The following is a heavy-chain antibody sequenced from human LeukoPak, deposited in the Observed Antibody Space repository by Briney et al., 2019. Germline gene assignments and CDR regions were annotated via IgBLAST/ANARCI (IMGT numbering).Heavy chain of an antibody. D-gene: IGHD1-26*01. CDR1: GFSFSSYS. Sequence: GGSLRLSCAASGFSFSSYSISRVRQAPGKGLEWVSGISASGGITYYADSVKGRFTISRDNFKNTLYLQVNSLRAEDTAVYYCAKDYSGSSPWWFDPWGQGTLVTVSS. CDR2: ISASGGIT. J-gene: IGHJ5*02. V-gene: IGHV3-23*01. CDR3: AKDYSGSSPWWFDP.